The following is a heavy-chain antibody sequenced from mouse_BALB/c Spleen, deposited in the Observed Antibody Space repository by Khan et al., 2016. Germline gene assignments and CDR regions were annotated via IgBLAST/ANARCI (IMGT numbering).Heavy chain of an antibody. J-gene: IGHJ4*01. D-gene: IGHD2-3*01. Sequence: QVQLQQSAAELSRPGASVKMSCKASGYTFTRYTIQWVKQRPGQGLEWIGYINPSSEYTGYNQKFKDKTTLTADKSSNTVYMQLSSLTSEDSAVYYCARSRDGYYRAMDYWGQGTSVTVSS. CDR1: GYTFTRYT. CDR3: ARSRDGYYRAMDY. CDR2: INPSSEYT. V-gene: IGHV1-4*02.